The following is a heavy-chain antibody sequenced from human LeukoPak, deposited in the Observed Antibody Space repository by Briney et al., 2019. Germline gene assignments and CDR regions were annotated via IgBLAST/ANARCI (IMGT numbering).Heavy chain of an antibody. CDR2: ISGSGDTT. Sequence: GGSLRLSCAASGFTFSSYAMNWVRQAPGKGLEWVSFISGSGDTTYYADSVKGRFTISRDKSKNTLYLQMKSLRAEDTAVYYCAKSRGESRGASNYWGQGTLVTVSS. CDR3: AKSRGESRGASNY. CDR1: GFTFSSYA. D-gene: IGHD1-26*01. J-gene: IGHJ4*02. V-gene: IGHV3-23*01.